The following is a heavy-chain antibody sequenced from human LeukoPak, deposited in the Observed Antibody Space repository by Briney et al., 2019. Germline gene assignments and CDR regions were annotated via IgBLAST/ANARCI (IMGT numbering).Heavy chain of an antibody. V-gene: IGHV3-48*01. CDR2: ISSSSSTI. CDR3: ARSGRAATIFGVVIIPEIFDY. CDR1: GFTFSSYS. D-gene: IGHD3-3*01. J-gene: IGHJ4*02. Sequence: PGGSLRLYCAASGFTFSSYSMNWVRQAPGKGLEWVSYISSSSSTIYYADSVKGRFTISRDNAKNSLYLQMNSLRAEDTAVYYCARSGRAATIFGVVIIPEIFDYWGQGTLVTVSS.